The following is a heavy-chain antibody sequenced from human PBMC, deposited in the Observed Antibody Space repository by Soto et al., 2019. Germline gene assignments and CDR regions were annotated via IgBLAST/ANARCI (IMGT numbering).Heavy chain of an antibody. CDR3: AREEGGITIFGVAPGTFDY. CDR1: GYSISSGYY. CDR2: IYHSGST. V-gene: IGHV4-38-2*02. D-gene: IGHD3-3*01. Sequence: NPSETLSLTCAVSGYSISSGYYWGWIRQPPGKGLEWIGSIYHSGSTYYNPSLKSRVTISVDTSKNQFSLKLSSVTAADTAVYYCAREEGGITIFGVAPGTFDYWGQGTLVTVSS. J-gene: IGHJ4*02.